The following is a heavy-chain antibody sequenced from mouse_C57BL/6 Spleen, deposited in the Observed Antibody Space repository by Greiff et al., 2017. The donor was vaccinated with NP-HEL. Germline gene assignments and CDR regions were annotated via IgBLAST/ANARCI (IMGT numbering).Heavy chain of an antibody. CDR1: GYTFTSYW. CDR2: IYPGNSDT. CDR3: TREEGAGIYYFDY. V-gene: IGHV1-5*01. Sequence: VQLQQSGTVLARPGASVKMSCKTSGYTFTSYWMHWVKQRPGQGLEWIGAIYPGNSDTSYNQKFKGKAKLTAVTSASTAYMELSSLTNEDSAVYYCTREEGAGIYYFDYWGQGTTLTVSS. J-gene: IGHJ2*01. D-gene: IGHD4-1*01.